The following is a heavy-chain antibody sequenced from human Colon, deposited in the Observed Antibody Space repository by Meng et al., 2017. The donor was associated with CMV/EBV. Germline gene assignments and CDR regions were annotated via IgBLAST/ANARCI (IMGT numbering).Heavy chain of an antibody. J-gene: IGHJ3*01. D-gene: IGHD3-22*01. Sequence: GESLKISCAASGFTFSSYSMNWVRQAPGKGLEWVSSITTSGSFIFYADSLKGRFTISRDNAKNSLYLQMHSLRAEDTAVYYCARNSPYYDGSGYAFDLWGQGTMVTVSS. V-gene: IGHV3-21*01. CDR1: GFTFSSYS. CDR2: ITTSGSFI. CDR3: ARNSPYYDGSGYAFDL.